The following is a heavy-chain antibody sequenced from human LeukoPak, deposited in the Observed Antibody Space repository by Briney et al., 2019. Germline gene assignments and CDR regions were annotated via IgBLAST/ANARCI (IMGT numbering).Heavy chain of an antibody. Sequence: SETLSLTCAVYGGSFSGYYWSWIRQPPGKGLERIGEINHSGSTNYNPSLKSRVTISVDTSKNQFSLKLSSVTAADTAVYYCARETLQQLLFDYWGQGTLVTVSS. CDR3: ARETLQQLLFDY. V-gene: IGHV4-34*01. J-gene: IGHJ4*02. CDR1: GGSFSGYY. CDR2: INHSGST. D-gene: IGHD6-13*01.